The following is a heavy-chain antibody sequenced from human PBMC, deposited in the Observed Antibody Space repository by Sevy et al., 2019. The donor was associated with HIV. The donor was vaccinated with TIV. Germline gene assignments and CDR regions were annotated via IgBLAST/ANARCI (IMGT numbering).Heavy chain of an antibody. J-gene: IGHJ4*02. V-gene: IGHV3-53*01. Sequence: GGCLRLSCAASGFSVSRNHINWVRQAPGKGQEWISVIYSDGTTQYAESVKGRFTISRDSSNNTVYLQVSSLRADDTAVYYCARRLSSAWYFDFWGQGTLVTVSS. CDR3: ARRLSSAWYFDF. CDR2: IYSDGTT. D-gene: IGHD6-19*01. CDR1: GFSVSRNH.